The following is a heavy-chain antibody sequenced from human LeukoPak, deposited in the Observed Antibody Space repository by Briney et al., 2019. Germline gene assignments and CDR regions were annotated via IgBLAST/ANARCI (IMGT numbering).Heavy chain of an antibody. CDR3: ARDRGEGSPYWYLDL. Sequence: GGPLRLSCAASGFSFGDYGMSWVRQAPGKGLEWVAAINRNGGSTGYAHSVKGRCNISRDNAKNSLYLQMTSLRAVDTALYYCARDRGEGSPYWYLDLWGRGTLVTVSS. CDR2: INRNGGST. J-gene: IGHJ2*01. CDR1: GFSFGDYG. V-gene: IGHV3-20*04.